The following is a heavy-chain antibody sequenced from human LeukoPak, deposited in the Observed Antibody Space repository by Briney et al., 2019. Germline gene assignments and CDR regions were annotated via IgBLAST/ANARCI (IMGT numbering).Heavy chain of an antibody. D-gene: IGHD3-16*01. CDR2: VYYSGST. V-gene: IGHV4-59*01. CDR3: ARVLDLSKRGLDAFDI. Sequence: PSETLSLTCAVSGGSISSYFWSWIRQPPGKGLEWIGYVYYSGSTNYNPSLKSRVTISVDTSKKQFSLKLSSATAADTAVYYCARVLDLSKRGLDAFDIWGQGTMVTVSS. CDR1: GGSISSYF. J-gene: IGHJ3*02.